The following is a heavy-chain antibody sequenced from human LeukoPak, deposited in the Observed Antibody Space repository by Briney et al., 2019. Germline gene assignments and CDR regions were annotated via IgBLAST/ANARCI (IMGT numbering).Heavy chain of an antibody. J-gene: IGHJ3*02. Sequence: GGSLRLSCAASGFTFSSYAMSWVRQAPGKGLEWVSAISGSGGSTYYADSVKGRFTISRDNSKNTLYLQMNSLRAEDTAVYYCAKVGTGGSAAVADSFDIWGQGTMVTVSS. CDR2: ISGSGGST. V-gene: IGHV3-23*01. CDR1: GFTFSSYA. D-gene: IGHD6-19*01. CDR3: AKVGTGGSAAVADSFDI.